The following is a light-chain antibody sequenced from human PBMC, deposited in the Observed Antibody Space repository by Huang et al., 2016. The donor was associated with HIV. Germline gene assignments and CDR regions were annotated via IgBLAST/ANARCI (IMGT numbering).Light chain of an antibody. V-gene: IGKV3-15*01. CDR2: GSS. CDR3: QQYNTSPRT. Sequence: ENLMTQSPSTLSVSPGESATLSCRARQSVFKNLAWSQQNPGQAPKRLIYGSSTRAAGIPARFSGSGSGTDFTLTISSLQSEDFAVYYCQQYNTSPRTFGQGTKVEV. J-gene: IGKJ1*01. CDR1: QSVFKN.